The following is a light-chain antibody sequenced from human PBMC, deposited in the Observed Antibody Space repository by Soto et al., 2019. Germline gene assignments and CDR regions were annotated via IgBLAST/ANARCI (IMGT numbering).Light chain of an antibody. CDR2: AAS. CDR3: QQSYSTPLT. Sequence: DIQMTQSPSSLSASVGDRVTITCRASQSISNYLNWYRQKPGKAPKVLIYAASSLQSGVPSRFSGSGSGTDFTLTISSLQPGDFATYYCQQSYSTPLTFGGGTRVEIK. J-gene: IGKJ4*01. V-gene: IGKV1-39*01. CDR1: QSISNY.